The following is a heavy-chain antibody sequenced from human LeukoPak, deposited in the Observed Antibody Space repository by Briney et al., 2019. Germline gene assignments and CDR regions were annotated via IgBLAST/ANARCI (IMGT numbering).Heavy chain of an antibody. D-gene: IGHD2-2*03. J-gene: IGHJ5*02. CDR2: INHSGST. Sequence: SETLSLTCAVYGGSFSGYYWSWIRQPPGKGLEWIGEINHSGSTNYNPSLKSRVTILVDTSKNQFSLKLSSVTAADTAVYYCARGRNGYCSSTSCLTPNWFDPWGQGTLVTVSS. V-gene: IGHV4-34*01. CDR3: ARGRNGYCSSTSCLTPNWFDP. CDR1: GGSFSGYY.